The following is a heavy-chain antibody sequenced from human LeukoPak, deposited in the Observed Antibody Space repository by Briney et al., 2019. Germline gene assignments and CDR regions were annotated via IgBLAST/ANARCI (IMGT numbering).Heavy chain of an antibody. Sequence: GGSLRLSCAASGFTFSSYGMHWVRQAPGKGLEWVAVISYDGSNKYYADSVKGRFTISRDNSKNTLYLQMNSLRAEDTAVYYCAKEKFGGDAFDIWGQGTMVTVSS. CDR2: ISYDGSNK. J-gene: IGHJ3*02. CDR3: AKEKFGGDAFDI. D-gene: IGHD3-10*01. CDR1: GFTFSSYG. V-gene: IGHV3-30*18.